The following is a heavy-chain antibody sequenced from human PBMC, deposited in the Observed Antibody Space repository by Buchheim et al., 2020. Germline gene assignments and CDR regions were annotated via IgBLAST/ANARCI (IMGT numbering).Heavy chain of an antibody. D-gene: IGHD6-6*01. CDR1: GYSFSDYE. Sequence: QVQLVQSGAEVKNPGASVKVSCRASGYSFSDYEINWVRQATGQGLEWMGWMNPNSGNTGYAQKFQGRVTMTRNTSISTAYMELSSLRSEDTAVYYCASTYSSSPLGNWFDPWGQGTL. CDR3: ASTYSSSPLGNWFDP. CDR2: MNPNSGNT. J-gene: IGHJ5*02. V-gene: IGHV1-8*01.